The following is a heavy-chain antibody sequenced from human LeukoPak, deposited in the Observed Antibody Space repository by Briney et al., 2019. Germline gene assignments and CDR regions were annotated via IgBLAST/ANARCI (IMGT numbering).Heavy chain of an antibody. CDR2: FYYSGST. J-gene: IGHJ4*02. V-gene: IGHV4-39*01. CDR1: GGSISSSSYY. D-gene: IGHD3-16*01. Sequence: SATLSLTCTVSGGSISSSSYYWDWVRQPPGKGLEWIGSFYYSGSTYYNPSLKSRVTISVDTSGDQFSLKLSSVTAADTAVYYCASRVRNGGGHDYWGQGTLVTVSA. CDR3: ASRVRNGGGHDY.